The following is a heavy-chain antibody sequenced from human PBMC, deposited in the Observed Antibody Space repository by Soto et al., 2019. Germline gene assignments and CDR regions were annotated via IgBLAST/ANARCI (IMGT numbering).Heavy chain of an antibody. D-gene: IGHD3-3*01. CDR2: ISGSGGST. V-gene: IGHV3-23*01. J-gene: IGHJ4*02. CDR3: AKDGARMEWLLYGYYFDY. Sequence: EVQLLESGRGLVQPGGSLRLSCAASGFTFSSYAMSWVRQAPGKGLEWVSAISGSGGSTYYADSVKGRFTISRDNSKNTLYLQMNSLRAEDTAVYYCAKDGARMEWLLYGYYFDYWGQGTLVTVSS. CDR1: GFTFSSYA.